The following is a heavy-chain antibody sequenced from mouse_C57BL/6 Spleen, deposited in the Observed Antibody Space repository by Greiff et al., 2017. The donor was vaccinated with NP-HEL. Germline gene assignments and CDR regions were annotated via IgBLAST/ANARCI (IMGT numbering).Heavy chain of an antibody. D-gene: IGHD1-1*01. CDR1: GYTFTSYG. J-gene: IGHJ4*01. Sequence: QVQLKESGAELARPGASVKLSCKASGYTFTSYGISWVKQRTGQGLEWIGEIYPRSGNTYYNEKFKGKATLTADKSSSTAYMELRSLTSEDSAVYFCARRVYGSSYVGMDYWGQGTSVTVSS. V-gene: IGHV1-81*01. CDR3: ARRVYGSSYVGMDY. CDR2: IYPRSGNT.